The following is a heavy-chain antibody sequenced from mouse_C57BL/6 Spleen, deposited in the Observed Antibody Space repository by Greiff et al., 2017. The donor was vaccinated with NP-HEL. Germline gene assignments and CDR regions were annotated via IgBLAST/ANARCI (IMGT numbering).Heavy chain of an antibody. Sequence: EVNLVESGGGLVKPGGSLKLSCAASGFTFSSYAMSWVRQTPEKRLEWVATISDGGSYTYYPDNVKGRFTISRDNAKNNLYLQMSHLKSEDTAMYYCARDNYGSSLDYWGQGTTLTVSS. D-gene: IGHD1-1*01. CDR3: ARDNYGSSLDY. CDR2: ISDGGSYT. V-gene: IGHV5-4*01. J-gene: IGHJ2*01. CDR1: GFTFSSYA.